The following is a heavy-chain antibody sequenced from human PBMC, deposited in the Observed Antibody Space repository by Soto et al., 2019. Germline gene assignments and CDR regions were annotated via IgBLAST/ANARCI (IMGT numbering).Heavy chain of an antibody. V-gene: IGHV1-18*01. CDR2: ISAYNGNT. J-gene: IGHJ4*02. CDR1: GYTFTSYG. Sequence: SVKVSCKASGYTFTSYGISWVRQAPGQGLEWMGWISAYNGNTNYAQKLQGRVTMTTDTSTSTAYMELRSLRSDDTAVYYCARDLSVVVVAAPTTFDYWGQGTLVTVSS. CDR3: ARDLSVVVVAAPTTFDY. D-gene: IGHD2-15*01.